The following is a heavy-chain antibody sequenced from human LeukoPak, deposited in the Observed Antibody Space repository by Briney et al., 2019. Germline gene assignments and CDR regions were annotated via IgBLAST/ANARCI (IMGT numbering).Heavy chain of an antibody. J-gene: IGHJ4*02. V-gene: IGHV4-61*01. CDR1: GDSLSSHIYY. D-gene: IGHD3-22*01. CDR3: AREDSSGYLGY. CDR2: ISYTGST. Sequence: SETLSLTCTVSGDSLSSHIYYWNWIRQPPGKGLEWIGCISYTGSTNYNPSLKSRVTISVNTSKNQFSLKLTSFDTADADVYYCAREDSSGYLGYWGQGTLVTVSS.